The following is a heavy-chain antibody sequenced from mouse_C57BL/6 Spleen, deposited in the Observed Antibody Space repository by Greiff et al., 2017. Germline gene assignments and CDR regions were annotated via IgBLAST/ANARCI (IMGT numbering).Heavy chain of an antibody. CDR1: GFTFSDAW. D-gene: IGHD1-1*01. Sequence: DVMLVESGGGLVQPGGSMKLSCAASGFTFSDAWMDWVRQSPEKGLEWVAEIRNKANNHATYYAESVKGRFTISRDDSKSSVYLQMNSLRAEDTGIYYCTRRYGSSYGYFDYWGQGTTLTVSS. CDR3: TRRYGSSYGYFDY. J-gene: IGHJ2*01. CDR2: IRNKANNHAT. V-gene: IGHV6-6*01.